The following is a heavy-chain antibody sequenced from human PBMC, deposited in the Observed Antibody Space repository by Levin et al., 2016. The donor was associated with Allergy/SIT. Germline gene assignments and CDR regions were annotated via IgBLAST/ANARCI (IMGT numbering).Heavy chain of an antibody. Sequence: GGSLRLSCAASGFTFSDYTIHWVRQAPGKGLEWVSSISSRSNYIYYSDSVKGRFTISRDNAKNSLYLQMNSLRAEDTAMYYCARERNKAVFDAMDVWGQGTTVTVSS. CDR3: ARERNKAVFDAMDV. J-gene: IGHJ6*02. V-gene: IGHV3-21*01. CDR2: ISSRSNYI. D-gene: IGHD6-19*01. CDR1: GFTFSDYT.